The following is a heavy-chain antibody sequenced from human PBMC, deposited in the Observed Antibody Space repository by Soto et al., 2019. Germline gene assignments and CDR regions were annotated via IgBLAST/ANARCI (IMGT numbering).Heavy chain of an antibody. Sequence: GASVKVSCKASGYTFTSYDINWVRQATGQGLEWMGWMNPNSGNTGYAQKFQGRVTMTRNTSISTAYMELSSLRSEDTAVYYCARIYYDILTGRFYDAFDIRGQGTMVTV. CDR1: GYTFTSYD. V-gene: IGHV1-8*01. D-gene: IGHD3-9*01. CDR2: MNPNSGNT. J-gene: IGHJ3*02. CDR3: ARIYYDILTGRFYDAFDI.